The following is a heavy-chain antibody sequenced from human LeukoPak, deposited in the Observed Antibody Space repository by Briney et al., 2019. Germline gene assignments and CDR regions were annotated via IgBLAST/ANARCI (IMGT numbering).Heavy chain of an antibody. CDR1: GGTFSSYA. J-gene: IGHJ4*02. CDR3: ARAQTSLRYFDWFYFDY. V-gene: IGHV1-69*13. CDR2: IIPIFGTA. Sequence: SVKVSCKASGGTFSSYAISWVRQAPGQGLEWMGGIIPIFGTANYAQKFQGRVTITADETTSTAYMELSSLRSEDTAVYYCARAQTSLRYFDWFYFDYWGQGTLVTVSS. D-gene: IGHD3-9*01.